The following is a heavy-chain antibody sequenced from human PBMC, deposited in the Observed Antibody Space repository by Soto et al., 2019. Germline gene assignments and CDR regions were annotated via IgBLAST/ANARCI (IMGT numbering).Heavy chain of an antibody. D-gene: IGHD3-3*01. CDR1: GGTFNDYA. CDR2: IIPMFGKP. Sequence: QVLLVQSGAEVKAPGSSVKVSCKASGGTFNDYAISWIRQAPGQGLEWMGMIIPMFGKPNYAQKFQGRVTITADESTSTAYMELGSLTSEDTAVYYCARERIFGVVIQRFDPWGQGTLVTVSS. V-gene: IGHV1-69*18. CDR3: ARERIFGVVIQRFDP. J-gene: IGHJ5*02.